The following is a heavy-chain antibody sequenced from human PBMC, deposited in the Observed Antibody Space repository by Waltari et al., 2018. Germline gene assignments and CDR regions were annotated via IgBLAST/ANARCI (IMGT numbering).Heavy chain of an antibody. Sequence: QVQLQESGPGLVKPSETLSLTCAVSGYSISSGYYWGWIRQPPGKGLEWIGSIYNSGSTYYNPSLKSRVTISVDTSKNQFSLKLSSVTAADTAVYYCARQARRSFDYWGQGTLVTVSS. CDR2: IYNSGST. V-gene: IGHV4-38-2*01. CDR3: ARQARRSFDY. CDR1: GYSISSGYY. J-gene: IGHJ4*02.